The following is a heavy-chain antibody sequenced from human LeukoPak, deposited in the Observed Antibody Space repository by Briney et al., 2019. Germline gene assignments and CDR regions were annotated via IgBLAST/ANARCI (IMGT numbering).Heavy chain of an antibody. J-gene: IGHJ6*03. D-gene: IGHD3-3*01. Sequence: SETLSLTCTVSSDYISHDYRSWIRTCPGTGLEYIGHIHFSGSTTYNPSLQSRVTISVDASKNNFSLKLTSLTAADTAVYYCARTRRSGYDATYFYYYMDVWGQGTTVTVSS. CDR1: SDYISHDY. V-gene: IGHV4-59*01. CDR3: ARTRRSGYDATYFYYYMDV. CDR2: IHFSGST.